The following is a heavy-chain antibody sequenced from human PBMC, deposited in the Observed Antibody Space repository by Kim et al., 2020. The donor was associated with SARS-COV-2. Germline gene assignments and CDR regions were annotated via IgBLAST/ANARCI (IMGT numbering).Heavy chain of an antibody. CDR2: ISYDGSNK. D-gene: IGHD3-16*01. Sequence: GGSLRLSCAASGFTFSSYAMHWVRQAPGKGLEWVAVISYDGSNKYYADSVKGRFTISRDNSKNTLYLQMNSLRAEDTAVYYCARWGRVRLMVDYWGQGTLVTVSS. CDR1: GFTFSSYA. V-gene: IGHV3-30-3*01. CDR3: ARWGRVRLMVDY. J-gene: IGHJ4*02.